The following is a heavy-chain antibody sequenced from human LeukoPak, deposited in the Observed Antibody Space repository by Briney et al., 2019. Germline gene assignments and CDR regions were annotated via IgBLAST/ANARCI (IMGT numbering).Heavy chain of an antibody. CDR1: GGSISSSRYY. J-gene: IGHJ4*02. CDR2: IYYSGST. D-gene: IGHD1-26*01. Sequence: SESLSFSCTVSGGSISSSRYYWGWIRQPPGKGLEWIGSIYYSGSTDYNPSLKSRVTISVDTSKNQFSLKLSSVTAADTAVYYCARQGYSGSYRIYYFDDWGQGTLVTVSS. CDR3: ARQGYSGSYRIYYFDD. V-gene: IGHV4-39*01.